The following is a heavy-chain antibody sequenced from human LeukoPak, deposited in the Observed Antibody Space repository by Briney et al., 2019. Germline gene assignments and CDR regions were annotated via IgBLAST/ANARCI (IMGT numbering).Heavy chain of an antibody. CDR3: ARSGLLRFGELITDHIFDP. CDR1: GGSISSYY. J-gene: IGHJ5*02. CDR2: IYTSGST. Sequence: PSETLSLTCTVSGGSISSYYWSWIRQPAGKGLEWIGRIYTSGSTNYNPSLKSRVTMSVDTSKNQFSLKLSSVTAADTAVYYCARSGLLRFGELITDHIFDPWGQGTLVTVSS. V-gene: IGHV4-4*07. D-gene: IGHD3-10*01.